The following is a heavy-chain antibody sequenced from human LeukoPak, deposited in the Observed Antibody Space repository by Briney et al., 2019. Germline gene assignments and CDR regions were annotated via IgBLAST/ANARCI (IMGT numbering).Heavy chain of an antibody. CDR1: GGTFSSYA. D-gene: IGHD3-22*01. V-gene: IGHV1-69*13. Sequence: GASVKVSCKASGGTFSSYAISWVRQAPGQGLEWMGGIIPIFGTANYAQKFQGRVTITADESTSTAYMELSSLRSEDTAVYHCAREDSSGYYPTDYWGQGTLVTVSS. CDR2: IIPIFGTA. CDR3: AREDSSGYYPTDY. J-gene: IGHJ4*02.